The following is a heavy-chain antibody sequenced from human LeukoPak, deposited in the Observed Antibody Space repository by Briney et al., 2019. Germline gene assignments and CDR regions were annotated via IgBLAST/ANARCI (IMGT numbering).Heavy chain of an antibody. J-gene: IGHJ4*02. Sequence: PGGSLRFSCAASGFTFSSYGMHWVRQAPGKGLEWVAVISYDGSNKYYADSVKGRFTISRDNSKNTLYLQMNSLRAEDTAVYYCAKGNKRFGELLYYFDYWGQGTLVTVSS. CDR2: ISYDGSNK. V-gene: IGHV3-30*18. CDR3: AKGNKRFGELLYYFDY. D-gene: IGHD3-10*01. CDR1: GFTFSSYG.